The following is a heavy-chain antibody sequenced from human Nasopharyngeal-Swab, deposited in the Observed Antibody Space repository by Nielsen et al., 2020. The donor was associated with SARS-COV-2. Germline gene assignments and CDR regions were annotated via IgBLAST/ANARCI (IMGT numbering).Heavy chain of an antibody. Sequence: GESLKISCAGSGFTFSSSWLHWVRQAPGEGLVRVARLNGDATTVDYADSVKGRFTISRDNAKNTLYLQMNGLRDEDTAIYYCARAGEYRFDYWGQGTLVTVSS. CDR1: GFTFSSSW. J-gene: IGHJ4*02. V-gene: IGHV3-74*01. CDR2: LNGDATTV. CDR3: ARAGEYRFDY. D-gene: IGHD7-27*01.